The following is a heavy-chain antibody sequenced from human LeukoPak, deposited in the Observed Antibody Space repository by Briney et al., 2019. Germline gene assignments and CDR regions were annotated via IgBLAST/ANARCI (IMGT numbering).Heavy chain of an antibody. D-gene: IGHD3-22*01. CDR1: GFTFSSYS. V-gene: IGHV3-21*01. J-gene: IGHJ4*02. CDR3: ARDLGYYYDSSGYYPDY. Sequence: PGGSLRLSCAASGFTFSSYSMNWVRQAPGKGLEWVSYISSSSSYIYYADSVKGRFTISRDNAKNSLYLQMNSLRAEDTAVYYCARDLGYYYDSSGYYPDYWGQGTLVTVSS. CDR2: ISSSSSYI.